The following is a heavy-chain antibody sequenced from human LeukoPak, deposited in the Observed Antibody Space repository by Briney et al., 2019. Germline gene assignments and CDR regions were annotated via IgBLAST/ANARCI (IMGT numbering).Heavy chain of an antibody. Sequence: ASVKVSCKASGYTFTGYYMHWVRQAPGQGLEWMGWINPNSGGTNYAQKFQGRVTMTRDTSISTAYMELSRLRSDDTAVYYCARDGDHFDWLLDVGYWGQGTLVTVSS. J-gene: IGHJ4*02. CDR3: ARDGDHFDWLLDVGY. CDR1: GYTFTGYY. D-gene: IGHD3-9*01. V-gene: IGHV1-2*02. CDR2: INPNSGGT.